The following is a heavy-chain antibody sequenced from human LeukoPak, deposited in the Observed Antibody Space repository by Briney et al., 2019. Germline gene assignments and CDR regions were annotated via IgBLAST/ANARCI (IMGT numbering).Heavy chain of an antibody. CDR2: MNPNSGNT. CDR1: GYTFTSYD. Sequence: ASVKLSCKASGYTFTSYDINWVRQATGQGLEWMGWMNPNSGNTGYAQKFQGRVTMTRNTSISTAYMELSSLRSEDTAVYYCARGDTAMVTGYYYYYMDVWGKGTTVTVSS. CDR3: ARGDTAMVTGYYYYYMDV. V-gene: IGHV1-8*01. J-gene: IGHJ6*03. D-gene: IGHD5-18*01.